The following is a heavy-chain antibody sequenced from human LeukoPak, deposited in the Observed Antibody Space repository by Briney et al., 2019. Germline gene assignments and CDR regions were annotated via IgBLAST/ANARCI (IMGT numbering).Heavy chain of an antibody. V-gene: IGHV3-23*01. CDR1: GFTFSSYA. Sequence: GGSLRLSCAASGFTFSSYAMSWVRQAPGKGLEWVSAISGSGGSTYYADSVKGRFTISRDNSKNTLYLQMNSLRAEDTAVYYCANHPSSGWCRTYFDYWGQGTLVTVSS. D-gene: IGHD6-19*01. CDR3: ANHPSSGWCRTYFDY. J-gene: IGHJ4*02. CDR2: ISGSGGST.